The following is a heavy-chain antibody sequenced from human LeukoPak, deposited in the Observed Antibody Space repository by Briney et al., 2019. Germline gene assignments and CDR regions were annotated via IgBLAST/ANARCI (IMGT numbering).Heavy chain of an antibody. CDR2: ISDSSDTM. V-gene: IGHV3-48*01. CDR1: GFTFSYYS. CDR3: AVLAYGDYEYYFDY. J-gene: IGHJ4*02. Sequence: QSGGSLRLSCAASGFTFSYYSMNWVRQAPGKGLEWVSYISDSSDTMYYADSVKGRFTISRDNAKNTLYLQMGSLKASDTAMYYCAVLAYGDYEYYFDYWGQGTLVTVSS. D-gene: IGHD4-17*01.